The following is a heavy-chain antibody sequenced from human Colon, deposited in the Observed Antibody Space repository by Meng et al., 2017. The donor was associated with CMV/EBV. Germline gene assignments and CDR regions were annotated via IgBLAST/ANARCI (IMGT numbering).Heavy chain of an antibody. CDR1: GYTFTGYY. CDR3: AREGIAAAGNSGVYFDY. CDR2: INPNSGGT. J-gene: IGHJ4*02. V-gene: IGHV1-2*02. Sequence: ASVKVFCKASGYTFTGYYMHWVRQAPGQGLEWMGWINPNSGGTNYAQKFQGRVTMTRDTSISTAYMELSRLRSDDTAVYYCAREGIAAAGNSGVYFDYWGQGTLVTVSS. D-gene: IGHD6-13*01.